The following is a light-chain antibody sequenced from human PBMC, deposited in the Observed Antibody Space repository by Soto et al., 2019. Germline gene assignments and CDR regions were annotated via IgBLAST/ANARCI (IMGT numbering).Light chain of an antibody. CDR3: QQSYSNPPGT. Sequence: DIQMTQSPSSLSASVGDRVTITCRASQSISTYLICCQHKPGKAPKLLIYATSSLQSGVPSRFSGSGSGTDFTLTISSLQPADFATYYGQQSYSNPPGTFGQGTKVEIK. J-gene: IGKJ1*01. CDR2: ATS. V-gene: IGKV1-39*01. CDR1: QSISTY.